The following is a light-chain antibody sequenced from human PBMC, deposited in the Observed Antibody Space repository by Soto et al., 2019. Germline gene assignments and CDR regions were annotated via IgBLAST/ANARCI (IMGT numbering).Light chain of an antibody. V-gene: IGKV3-11*01. CDR1: QSVRNY. CDR2: DAF. Sequence: EIVLTQSPATLSLSPGERATLSCRASQSVRNYLAWYQQKPGQAPRLLIYDAFNRATGIPARFSSSGSGTEFTLTISSLEPEDFAVYYCQQRSNWRFTFGPGTKVDIK. CDR3: QQRSNWRFT. J-gene: IGKJ3*01.